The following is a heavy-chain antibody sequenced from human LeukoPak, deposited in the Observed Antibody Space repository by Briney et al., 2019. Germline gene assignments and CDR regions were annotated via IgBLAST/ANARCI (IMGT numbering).Heavy chain of an antibody. D-gene: IGHD6-19*01. CDR3: AKDPTSGIAVAGQVRQGDY. CDR2: IYSGGNT. J-gene: IGHJ4*02. CDR1: GFTVSSDY. V-gene: IGHV3-53*01. Sequence: GGSLRLSCAVSGFTVSSDYMSWVRQAPGKGLEWVSVIYSGGNTDYADSVKGRFSISRDNSKNTLYLQMNSLRAEDTAVYYCAKDPTSGIAVAGQVRQGDYWGQGTLVTVSS.